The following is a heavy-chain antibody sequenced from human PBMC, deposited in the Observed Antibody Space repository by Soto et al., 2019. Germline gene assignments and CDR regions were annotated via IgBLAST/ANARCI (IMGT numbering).Heavy chain of an antibody. V-gene: IGHV5-51*01. Sequence: GESLKISCKGSGYSFTSYWIGWVRQMPGKGLEWMGIIYPGDSDTRYSPSFQGQVTISADKSISTAYLQWSSLKASDTAMYYCARTAAAGKYYYGVDVWGQGTAVTVSS. CDR3: ARTAAAGKYYYGVDV. CDR1: GYSFTSYW. D-gene: IGHD6-13*01. J-gene: IGHJ6*02. CDR2: IYPGDSDT.